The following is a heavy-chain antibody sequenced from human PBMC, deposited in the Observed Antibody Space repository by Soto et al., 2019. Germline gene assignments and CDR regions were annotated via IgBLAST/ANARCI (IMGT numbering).Heavy chain of an antibody. CDR3: ARDKITGLFDY. CDR2: INHSGST. J-gene: IGHJ4*02. V-gene: IGHV4-34*01. Sequence: PSETLSLTCAVYGGSFSGYYWTWIRQPPGTGLEWIGEINHSGSTNYNPSLKSRVTISVDTSKNQFSLKLTAVTAADTAVYYCARDKITGLFDYWGQGTLVTVSS. D-gene: IGHD2-8*02. CDR1: GGSFSGYY.